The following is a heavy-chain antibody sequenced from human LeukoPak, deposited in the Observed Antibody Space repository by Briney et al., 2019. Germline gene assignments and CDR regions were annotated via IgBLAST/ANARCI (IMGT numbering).Heavy chain of an antibody. V-gene: IGHV3-7*05. CDR1: GFTFSNYW. D-gene: IGHD1-26*01. CDR3: ARRVGAIDF. J-gene: IGHJ4*02. Sequence: PGGSLILSCAASGFTFSNYWMSWVRQTPGKGLEWVANIKTDGSEKYYVDSVEGRFTISRDNAKNALFLRMNSLRAEDTAVYYCARRVGAIDFWGQGTLVTVSS. CDR2: IKTDGSEK.